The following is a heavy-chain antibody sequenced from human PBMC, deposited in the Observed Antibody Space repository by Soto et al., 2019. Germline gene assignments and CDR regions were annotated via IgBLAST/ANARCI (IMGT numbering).Heavy chain of an antibody. D-gene: IGHD3-10*01. CDR3: ARYATHGSGQTNWFDP. CDR2: IYYSGST. J-gene: IGHJ5*02. Sequence: QLQLQESGPGLVKPSETLSLTCTVSGGSISSSSYYWGWIRQPPGKGLEWIGSIYYSGSTYYNPSLKSRVTLSVDTSKNQFSLKLSSVTAADTAVYYCARYATHGSGQTNWFDPWGQGTLVTVSS. CDR1: GGSISSSSYY. V-gene: IGHV4-39*01.